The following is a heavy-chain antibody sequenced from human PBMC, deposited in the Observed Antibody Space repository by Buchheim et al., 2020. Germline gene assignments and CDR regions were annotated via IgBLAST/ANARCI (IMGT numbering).Heavy chain of an antibody. V-gene: IGHV4-39*01. Sequence: QLQLQESGPGLVKPSETLSLTCTVSGGSISSSSYYWGWIRQPPGKGLEWIESIYYSGSTYYNPSLKSRVTISVDTSKNQFSLKLSSVTAADTAVYYCASDPPRSRGDYNDYWGQGTL. CDR3: ASDPPRSRGDYNDY. J-gene: IGHJ4*02. CDR2: IYYSGST. D-gene: IGHD1-26*01. CDR1: GGSISSSSYY.